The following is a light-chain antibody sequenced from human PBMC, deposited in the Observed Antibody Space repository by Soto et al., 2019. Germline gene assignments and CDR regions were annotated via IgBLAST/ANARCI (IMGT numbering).Light chain of an antibody. J-gene: IGKJ1*01. CDR3: MQALQTPPT. CDR1: QSLLHSNGYNY. V-gene: IGKV2-28*01. CDR2: LGS. Sequence: IVMTQSPLSLPVTPGEPTSISCRSSQSLLHSNGYNYLDWYLQKPGQSPQLLIYLGSNRASGVPDRFSGSGSGTDFTLRISRVEAEDVGVYYCMQALQTPPTFGQGTWWISN.